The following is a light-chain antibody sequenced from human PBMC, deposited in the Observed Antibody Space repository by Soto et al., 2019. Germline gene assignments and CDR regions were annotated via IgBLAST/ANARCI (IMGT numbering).Light chain of an antibody. Sequence: DIVMTQSPDSLAVSLGERATINCKSSQSVLYSSNNKNFVAWYQQKRGQPPKLLINWASSRQSGVPDRFSGSGSGTDFTLTISSLQAEDVAVYFCQQYYNTPITFGQGTRLEIK. J-gene: IGKJ5*01. V-gene: IGKV4-1*01. CDR2: WAS. CDR3: QQYYNTPIT. CDR1: QSVLYSSNNKNF.